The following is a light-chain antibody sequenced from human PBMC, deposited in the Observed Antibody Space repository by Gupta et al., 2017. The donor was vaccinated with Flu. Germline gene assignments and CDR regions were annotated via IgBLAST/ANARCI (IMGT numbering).Light chain of an antibody. CDR1: QGINNY. CDR3: QQDDTSPRT. V-gene: IGKV1-16*01. Sequence: DIKMTHSPSSLSASVGDRVTITCRASQGINNYLVWFQQKPGKAPESLIYAASTLKGGVPSRFSGSGSGTHFTLTITSLQSEDVATYYCQQDDTSPRTFGQGTKVEIK. CDR2: AAS. J-gene: IGKJ1*01.